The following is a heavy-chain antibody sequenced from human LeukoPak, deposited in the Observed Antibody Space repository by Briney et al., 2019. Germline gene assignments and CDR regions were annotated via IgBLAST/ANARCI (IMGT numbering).Heavy chain of an antibody. J-gene: IGHJ4*02. D-gene: IGHD5-18*01. Sequence: PSETLSLTCTVSGGSISSYYWSWIRQPPGKGLEWIGYIYYSGSTNYNPSLKSRVTISVDTSKNQFSLKLSFVTAADTAVYYCAREDSYGTNAAHDYWGQGTLVTVSS. CDR3: AREDSYGTNAAHDY. CDR1: GGSISSYY. CDR2: IYYSGST. V-gene: IGHV4-59*12.